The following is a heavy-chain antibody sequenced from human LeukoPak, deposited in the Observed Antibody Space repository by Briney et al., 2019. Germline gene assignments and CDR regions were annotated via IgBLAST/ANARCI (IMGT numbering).Heavy chain of an antibody. CDR1: GFTFSSYA. CDR3: AKDSYITMMGSKIDY. CDR2: ISGSGGST. D-gene: IGHD3-22*01. Sequence: PGGSLRLSCAASGFTFSSYAMSWVRQAPGKGLEWVSGISGSGGSTYYADSVKGRFTISRDNSKNTLYLQMNSLRAEDTAVYYCAKDSYITMMGSKIDYWGQGTLVTVSS. V-gene: IGHV3-23*01. J-gene: IGHJ4*02.